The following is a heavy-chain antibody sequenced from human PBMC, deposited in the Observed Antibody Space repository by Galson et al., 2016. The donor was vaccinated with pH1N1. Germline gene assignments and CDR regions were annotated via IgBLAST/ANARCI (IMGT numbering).Heavy chain of an antibody. Sequence: SVKVSCKASGGTFSSFGISWVRQAPGQGLEWVGDIIPIFGTTTYALKFQGRVTLTADGSLHTAFMELSGLTSQDTAVYYCARTPTSVVTVYSPFDVWGQGTTVTVSS. CDR3: ARTPTSVVTVYSPFDV. J-gene: IGHJ6*02. CDR2: IIPIFGTT. V-gene: IGHV1-69*13. CDR1: GGTFSSFG. D-gene: IGHD4-23*01.